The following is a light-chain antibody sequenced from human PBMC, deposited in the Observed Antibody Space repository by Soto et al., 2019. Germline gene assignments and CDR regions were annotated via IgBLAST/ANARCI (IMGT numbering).Light chain of an antibody. Sequence: DIQMAQSPSSLSSSVGDTVTLSCGSSEDIGHFLAWYQQRPGTVPKLLIYATSRLQPGVPSRFSGSGSGTDFTLTINTLQPEDVATYFCLKYNKDAPGAFGQGTKVDIK. CDR2: ATS. CDR3: LKYNKDAPGA. CDR1: EDIGHF. J-gene: IGKJ1*01. V-gene: IGKV1-27*01.